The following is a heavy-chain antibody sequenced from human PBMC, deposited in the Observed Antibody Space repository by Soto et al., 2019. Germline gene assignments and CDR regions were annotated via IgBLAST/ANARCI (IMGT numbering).Heavy chain of an antibody. Sequence: QVQLLQSGAEVKKPGSSVRVSCEASGGTFRTYAISWVRQAPGQGLEWMGEIIPIFGTVNYAQKFQGRVTITADESTTTVYVDPRSLRSEDTAVYYCAKGAVAGTPTSYYYYGMDVWGQGTTVTVSS. CDR3: AKGAVAGTPTSYYYYGMDV. CDR2: IIPIFGTV. V-gene: IGHV1-69*12. D-gene: IGHD6-19*01. CDR1: GGTFRTYA. J-gene: IGHJ6*02.